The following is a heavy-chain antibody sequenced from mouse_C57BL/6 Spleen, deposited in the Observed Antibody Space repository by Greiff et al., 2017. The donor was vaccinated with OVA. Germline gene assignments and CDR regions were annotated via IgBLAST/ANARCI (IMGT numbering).Heavy chain of an antibody. D-gene: IGHD5-5*01. CDR2: ISYDGSN. Sequence: EVKLEESGPGLVKPSQSLSLTCSVTGYSITSGYYWNWIRQFPGNKLEWMGYISYDGSNNYNPSLKNRISITRDTSKNQFFLKLNSVTTEDTATYYCASDYPYYYAMDYWGQGTSVTVSS. CDR3: ASDYPYYYAMDY. J-gene: IGHJ4*01. V-gene: IGHV3-6*01. CDR1: GYSITSGYY.